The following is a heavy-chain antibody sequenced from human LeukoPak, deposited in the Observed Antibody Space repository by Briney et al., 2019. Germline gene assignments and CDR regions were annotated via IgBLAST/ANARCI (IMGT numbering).Heavy chain of an antibody. CDR2: DTGRGGST. J-gene: IGHJ4*02. D-gene: IGHD3-9*01. V-gene: IGHV3-23*01. CDR1: GFTFSNYA. Sequence: GGSLRLSCVASGFTFSNYAMSWVRQALGKRLEWVSADTGRGGSTYYADSVKGRFTISRDNSRNTLFLQMNSLRAEDTAIYYCAKWGDFDILTGYYVSDFWGQGTLVTVSS. CDR3: AKWGDFDILTGYYVSDF.